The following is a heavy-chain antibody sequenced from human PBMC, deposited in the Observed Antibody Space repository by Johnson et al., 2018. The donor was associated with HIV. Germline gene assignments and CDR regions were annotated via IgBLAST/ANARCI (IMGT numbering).Heavy chain of an antibody. J-gene: IGHJ3*02. CDR1: EFTISGYY. CDR3: ARDLGVVVATNAFDI. Sequence: MQLVESGGGLVPPGGSLRLSCTASEFTISGYYMSWVRQAPGKGLEWVSVISSGGTTYYADSVKGRFTVSRDNSGNTLYLQMNSLRTDDTALYYCARDLGVVVATNAFDIWGQGTMVTVSS. V-gene: IGHV3-66*02. CDR2: ISSGGTT. D-gene: IGHD2-15*01.